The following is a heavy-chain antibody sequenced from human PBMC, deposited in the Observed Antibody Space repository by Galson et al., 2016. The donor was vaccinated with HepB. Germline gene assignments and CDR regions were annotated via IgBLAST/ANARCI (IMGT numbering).Heavy chain of an antibody. J-gene: IGHJ4*02. D-gene: IGHD3-3*01. CDR3: ARDPSSGHKGFFDH. CDR1: GYMFKNYG. V-gene: IGHV1-18*01. Sequence: SVKVSCKASGYMFKNYGISWIRKAPGHGLAWMGWISGYNGNTNYAQNVQGRVTLTTDTSTNTAYMELRSLRADDTATYFRARDPSSGHKGFFDHWGRGTLVTVSS. CDR2: ISGYNGNT.